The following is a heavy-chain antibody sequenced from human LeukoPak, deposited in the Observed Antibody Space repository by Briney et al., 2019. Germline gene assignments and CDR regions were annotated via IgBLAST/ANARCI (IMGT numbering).Heavy chain of an antibody. Sequence: SETLSLTCTVSGGSISSGSYYWSWIRQPAGKGLEWIGRIYTSGSTNYNPSLKSRVTISVDTSKNQFSLKLSSVTAADTAVYYCARRYSSSWSPFDYWGQGTLVTVSS. J-gene: IGHJ4*02. V-gene: IGHV4-61*02. CDR3: ARRYSSSWSPFDY. D-gene: IGHD6-13*01. CDR2: IYTSGST. CDR1: GGSISSGSYY.